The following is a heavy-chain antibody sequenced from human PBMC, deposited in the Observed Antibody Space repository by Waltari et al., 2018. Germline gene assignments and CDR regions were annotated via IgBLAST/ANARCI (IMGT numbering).Heavy chain of an antibody. CDR1: GGSISSSSYY. J-gene: IGHJ6*02. V-gene: IGHV4-39*07. D-gene: IGHD2-2*01. CDR3: ASPIVVPAGGHGMDV. CDR2: IYYSGCT. Sequence: QLQLQESGPGLVKPSETLSLTCTVSGGSISSSSYYWGWIRQPPGKGLEWIGSIYYSGCTYYNPSLKSRVTISVDTSKNQFSLKLSSVTAADTAVYYCASPIVVPAGGHGMDVWGQGTTVTVSS.